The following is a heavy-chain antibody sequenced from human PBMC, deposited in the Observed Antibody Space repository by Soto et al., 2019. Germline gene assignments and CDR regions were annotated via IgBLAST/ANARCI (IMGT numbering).Heavy chain of an antibody. CDR1: GLTFSDYG. V-gene: IGHV3-30*18. D-gene: IGHD1-1*01. J-gene: IGHJ6*02. CDR2: ISYDGSFV. Sequence: GGSLRLSCVVSGLTFSDYGFRWVRQAPGKGLDWVAAISYDGSFVYYADSVRGRFTISRDNSRNTLDLQMNTLRHEDTAVYYCAKERGRNRNFAMDVWGQGTSVTVSS. CDR3: AKERGRNRNFAMDV.